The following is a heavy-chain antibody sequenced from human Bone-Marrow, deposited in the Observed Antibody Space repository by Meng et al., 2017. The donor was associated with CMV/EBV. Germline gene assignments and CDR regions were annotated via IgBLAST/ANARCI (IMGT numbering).Heavy chain of an antibody. V-gene: IGHV4-34*01. Sequence: LSCAVYGGSFSGYYWSWIRQPPGKGLEWIGGINHSGSTNYNPSLKSRVTISVDTSKNQFSLKLSSVTAADTAVYYCARTMHCSSTSCYGRYYYYGMDVWGQGTTVTVSS. CDR3: ARTMHCSSTSCYGRYYYYGMDV. CDR2: INHSGST. J-gene: IGHJ6*02. CDR1: GGSFSGYY. D-gene: IGHD2-2*01.